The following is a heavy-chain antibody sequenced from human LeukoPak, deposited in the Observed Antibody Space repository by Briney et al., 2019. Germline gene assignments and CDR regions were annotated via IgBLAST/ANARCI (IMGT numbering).Heavy chain of an antibody. CDR1: GYTFITYG. D-gene: IGHD1-26*01. CDR3: SRHRGGSNKVDY. J-gene: IGHJ4*02. Sequence: ASVKVSCKASGYTFITYGISWVRQAPGQGLEWMGWISVYNGNTNYAQRLQGRVTMTTDTSTSTAYMELRTLRSDDTAVYYCSRHRGGSNKVDYWGQGTLVTVYS. V-gene: IGHV1-18*04. CDR2: ISVYNGNT.